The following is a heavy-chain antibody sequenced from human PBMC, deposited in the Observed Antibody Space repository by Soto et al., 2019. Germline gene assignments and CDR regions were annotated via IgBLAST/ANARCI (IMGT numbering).Heavy chain of an antibody. CDR3: ASTFGYCSSTSCYGWFDP. CDR2: ISAYNGKT. V-gene: IGHV1-18*01. CDR1: GYTFTSYG. J-gene: IGHJ5*02. Sequence: ASVKVSCKASGYTFTSYGISWVRQAPGQGLEWMGWISAYNGKTNYAQKLQGRVTMTTDTSTSTAYMELRSLRSDDTAVYYCASTFGYCSSTSCYGWFDPWGQGTLVTVSS. D-gene: IGHD2-2*03.